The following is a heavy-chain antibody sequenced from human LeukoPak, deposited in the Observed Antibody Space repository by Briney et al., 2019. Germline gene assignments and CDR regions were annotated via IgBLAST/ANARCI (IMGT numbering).Heavy chain of an antibody. CDR3: ARAAYCSDGACYPELYYYYGLDV. V-gene: IGHV4-31*03. J-gene: IGHJ6*02. CDR2: IYYTGST. D-gene: IGHD2-15*01. CDR1: GVAIISGAYY. Sequence: PSETLSLTCTVSGVAIISGAYYWNWIRQHPGKGLEWIGYIYYTGSTYYNPSLRSRVTMSLDRSKNQFSLRLSSVTAADSAVYYCARAAYCSDGACYPELYYYYGLDVWGQGTTVTVSS.